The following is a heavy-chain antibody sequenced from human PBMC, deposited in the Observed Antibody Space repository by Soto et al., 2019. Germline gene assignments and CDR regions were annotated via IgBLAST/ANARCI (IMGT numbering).Heavy chain of an antibody. J-gene: IGHJ4*02. V-gene: IGHV3-15*01. CDR3: TTDVEMATNSIDY. Sequence: PGGSLSLSCASSGFTFSNAWMSWVRQAPGKGLEWVGRIKSKTDGGTTDYAAPVKGRFTISRDDSKNTLYLQMNSLKTEDTAVYYCTTDVEMATNSIDYWGQGTLVTVSS. D-gene: IGHD5-12*01. CDR2: IKSKTDGGTT. CDR1: GFTFSNAW.